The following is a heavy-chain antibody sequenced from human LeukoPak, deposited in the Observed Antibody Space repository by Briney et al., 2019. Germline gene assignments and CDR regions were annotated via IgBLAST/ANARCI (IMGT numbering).Heavy chain of an antibody. Sequence: SETLSLTCTVSGGSISSSSYYWGWIRQPPGKGLEWIGSIYYSGSTYYNPSLKSRVTISVDTSKNQFSLKLSSVTAADTAVYYCARDGSYYNDLDYYYYMDVWGKGTTVTVSS. CDR1: GGSISSSSYY. CDR3: ARDGSYYNDLDYYYYMDV. D-gene: IGHD3-10*01. CDR2: IYYSGST. J-gene: IGHJ6*03. V-gene: IGHV4-39*02.